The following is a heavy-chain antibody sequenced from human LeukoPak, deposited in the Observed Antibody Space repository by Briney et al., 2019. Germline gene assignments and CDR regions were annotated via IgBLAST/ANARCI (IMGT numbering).Heavy chain of an antibody. D-gene: IGHD3-10*01. CDR2: IYSSGST. CDR1: GGSISNYY. V-gene: IGHV4-4*07. Sequence: SETLSLTCTVSGGSISNYYWSWVRQPAGKRLEWLGRIYSSGSTNYNPSLESRVTVSVDTSKNQFSLKLSSVTAADTAVYYCAREHMVRGVINRWGQGALVTVSS. CDR3: AREHMVRGVINR. J-gene: IGHJ4*02.